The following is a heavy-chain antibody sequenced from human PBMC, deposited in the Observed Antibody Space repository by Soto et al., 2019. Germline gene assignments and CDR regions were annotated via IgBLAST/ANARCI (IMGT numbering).Heavy chain of an antibody. V-gene: IGHV3-30*18. CDR1: GFTFSSYG. D-gene: IGHD6-19*01. CDR2: ISYDGSNK. J-gene: IGHJ4*02. CDR3: AKDLYIAVAGGTIFDY. Sequence: PGGSLRLSCAASGFTFSSYGMHWVRQAPGKGLEWVAVISYDGSNKYYADSVKGRFTISRDNSKNTLYLQMNSLRAEDTAVYYCAKDLYIAVAGGTIFDYWGQGTLVTVSS.